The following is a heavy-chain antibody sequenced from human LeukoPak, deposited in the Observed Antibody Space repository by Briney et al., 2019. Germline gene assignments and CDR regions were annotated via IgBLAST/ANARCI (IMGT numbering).Heavy chain of an antibody. J-gene: IGHJ5*02. CDR2: INHSGST. D-gene: IGHD3-3*01. CDR3: ARSPFGITIFGVVIQARGNWCDP. V-gene: IGHV4-34*01. Sequence: SETLSLTCAVYGGSFSGYYWSRIRQPPGKGQEWIGEINHSGSTNYNPSLTSRVTISVDTSKNQFSLKLSSVTAADTAVYYCARSPFGITIFGVVIQARGNWCDPWGQGTRVTVSS. CDR1: GGSFSGYY.